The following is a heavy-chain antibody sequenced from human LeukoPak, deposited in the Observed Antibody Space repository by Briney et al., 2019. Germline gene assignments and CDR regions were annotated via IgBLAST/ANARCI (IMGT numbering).Heavy chain of an antibody. CDR2: ISVSGFDT. CDR1: GFTFSSHV. Sequence: GGSLRLSCTASGFTFSSHVMTWVRQVPGKGLEWVSGISVSGFDTFYADSVKGRFTISRDNSKTSVSLQMNSLIAEDTAMYYCAKVAPATVTPGVFYYYYMDVWGKGTTVTVSS. V-gene: IGHV3-23*01. J-gene: IGHJ6*03. CDR3: AKVAPATVTPGVFYYYYMDV. D-gene: IGHD4-17*01.